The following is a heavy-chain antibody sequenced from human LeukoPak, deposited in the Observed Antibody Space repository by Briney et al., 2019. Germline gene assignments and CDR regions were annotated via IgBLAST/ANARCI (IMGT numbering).Heavy chain of an antibody. V-gene: IGHV3-48*01. CDR2: INSGSSSI. Sequence: PGGSLRLSCAASGFTFSSYSMNWVRQAPGKGLEWVSYINSGSSSIYYADSVKGRLTISRDNAKNSLYLQMNSLRAEDTAVYYCAREGGFDYWGQGTLVTVSS. CDR1: GFTFSSYS. CDR3: AREGGFDY. D-gene: IGHD3-16*01. J-gene: IGHJ4*02.